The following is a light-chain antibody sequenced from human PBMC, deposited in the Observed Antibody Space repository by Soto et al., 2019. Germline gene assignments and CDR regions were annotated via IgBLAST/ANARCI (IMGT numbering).Light chain of an antibody. CDR1: QSVGTK. CDR3: QQYGSSIT. Sequence: IVMTQSPATLSVSPGEIANLSCRASQSVGTKLAWYQQTPGQAPRLLIYGASNRATGVPARISGSVSGTDFTLTISRLEPEDFAVYYCQQYGSSITFGQGTRLEIK. CDR2: GAS. V-gene: IGKV3-15*01. J-gene: IGKJ5*01.